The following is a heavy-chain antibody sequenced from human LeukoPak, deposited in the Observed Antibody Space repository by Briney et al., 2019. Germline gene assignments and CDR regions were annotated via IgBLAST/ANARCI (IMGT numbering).Heavy chain of an antibody. CDR1: GYTFTGYY. CDR2: INPSGGST. V-gene: IGHV1-46*01. D-gene: IGHD3-22*01. J-gene: IGHJ4*02. Sequence: WASVKVSCKASGYTFTGYYMHWVRQAPGQGLEWMGIINPSGGSTSYAQKFQGRVTMTRDTSTSTVYMELSSLRSEDTAVYYCASVGAYDSSGYPFDYWGQGTLVTVSS. CDR3: ASVGAYDSSGYPFDY.